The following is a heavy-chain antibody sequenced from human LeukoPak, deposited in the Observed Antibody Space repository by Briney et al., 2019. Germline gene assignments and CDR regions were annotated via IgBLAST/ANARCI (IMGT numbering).Heavy chain of an antibody. V-gene: IGHV3-7*03. J-gene: IGHJ4*02. CDR2: IKQDGSEK. D-gene: IGHD5-18*01. CDR1: GFTFSSYC. CDR3: ARGKYSYGFYFDY. Sequence: GGSLRLSCAASGFTFSSYCMSWVRQAPGKGREWVANIKQDGSEKYYVDSVKGRFTISRDNAKNSLYLQMNSLRAEDTAVYYCARGKYSYGFYFDYWGQGTLVTVSS.